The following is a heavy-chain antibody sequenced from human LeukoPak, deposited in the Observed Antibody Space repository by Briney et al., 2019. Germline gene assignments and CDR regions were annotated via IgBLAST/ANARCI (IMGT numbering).Heavy chain of an antibody. Sequence: KASETLSLTCTVSCYSISSGYYWGWIRQPPGKGLEWIGSIYHSGSTYYNPSLKSRVTISVDTSKNQFSLKLSSVTAADTAVYYCARGIWGLAWELPFDPWGQGTLVTVSS. CDR1: CYSISSGYY. J-gene: IGHJ5*02. CDR3: ARGIWGLAWELPFDP. D-gene: IGHD1-26*01. V-gene: IGHV4-38-2*02. CDR2: IYHSGST.